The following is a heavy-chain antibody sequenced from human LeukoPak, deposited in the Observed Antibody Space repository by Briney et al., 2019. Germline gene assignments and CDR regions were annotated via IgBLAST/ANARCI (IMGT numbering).Heavy chain of an antibody. V-gene: IGHV4-59*08. CDR3: ARFSGGSYSHYYYYYGMDV. CDR1: GGSISSYY. CDR2: IYYSGST. Sequence: SETLSLTCTVSGGSISSYYWGWIRQPPGKGLECIGYIYYSGSTNYNPSPKSRVTISVDTSKNQFSLKLSSVTAADTAVYYCARFSGGSYSHYYYYYGMDVWGQGTTVTVSS. D-gene: IGHD2-15*01. J-gene: IGHJ6*02.